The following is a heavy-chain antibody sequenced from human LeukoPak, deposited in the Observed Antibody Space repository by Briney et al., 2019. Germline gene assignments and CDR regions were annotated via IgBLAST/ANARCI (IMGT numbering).Heavy chain of an antibody. CDR1: GGSISSSSYY. D-gene: IGHD4-17*01. Sequence: SETLSLTCTVSGGSISSSSYYWGWIRQPPGKGLEWIGSIYYSGSTYYNPSLKSRVTISVDTSKNQFSLKLSSVTAADTAVYYCARLGGHYGDYDYWGQGTLVTVSS. CDR2: IYYSGST. J-gene: IGHJ4*02. V-gene: IGHV4-39*01. CDR3: ARLGGHYGDYDY.